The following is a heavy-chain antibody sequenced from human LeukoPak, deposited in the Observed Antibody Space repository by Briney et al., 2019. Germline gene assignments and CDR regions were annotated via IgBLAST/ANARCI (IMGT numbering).Heavy chain of an antibody. V-gene: IGHV1-2*04. Sequence: ASVKVSCKASGYTFTGYYMHWVRQAPGQGLEWMGWINPNSGGTNYAQKFQGWVTMTRDTSISTAYMELSRLRSDDTAVYYCARGNYGQEGYFDLWGRGTLVTVSS. CDR3: ARGNYGQEGYFDL. CDR1: GYTFTGYY. CDR2: INPNSGGT. D-gene: IGHD4-17*01. J-gene: IGHJ2*01.